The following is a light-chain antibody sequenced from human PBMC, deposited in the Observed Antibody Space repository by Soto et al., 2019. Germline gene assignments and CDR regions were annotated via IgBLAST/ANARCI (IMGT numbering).Light chain of an antibody. V-gene: IGKV3-15*01. CDR3: HEYNNWPPLT. Sequence: EIVMTQSPATLSVSPGERATLSCRASESVSSNLAWYQQKPGQAPRLVIYGASIRATGIPARFSGSGSGTEFTLTISSLQSEDLALYYCHEYNNWPPLTFGGGTKVEFK. J-gene: IGKJ4*01. CDR1: ESVSSN. CDR2: GAS.